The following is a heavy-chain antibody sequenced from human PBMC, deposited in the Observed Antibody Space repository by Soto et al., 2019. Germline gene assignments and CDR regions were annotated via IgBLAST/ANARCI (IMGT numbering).Heavy chain of an antibody. CDR1: GFNFSSYA. J-gene: IGHJ4*02. Sequence: GGSLRLSCAASGFNFSSYAMRWVRQAPGKGLEWVSAISGSGGSTYYADSVKGRFTISRDNSKNTLYLQMNSLRAEDTAVYYCAKGGNNMISFGGVIVFDYWGQGTLVTVSS. CDR2: ISGSGGST. CDR3: AKGGNNMISFGGVIVFDY. V-gene: IGHV3-23*01. D-gene: IGHD3-16*02.